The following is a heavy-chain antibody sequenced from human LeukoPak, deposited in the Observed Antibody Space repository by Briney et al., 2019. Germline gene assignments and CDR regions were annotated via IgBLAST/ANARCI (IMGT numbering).Heavy chain of an antibody. CDR1: GFTFSSYG. CDR3: ARGRRAYYYDSSGYYKFDY. D-gene: IGHD3-22*01. CDR2: ISYDGSNK. J-gene: IGHJ4*02. V-gene: IGHV3-30*03. Sequence: GGSLRLSCAASGFTFSSYGMHWVRQAPGKGLEWVAVISYDGSNKYYADSVKGRFTISRDNSKNTLYLQMNSLRAEDTAVYYCARGRRAYYYDSSGYYKFDYWGQGTLVTVSS.